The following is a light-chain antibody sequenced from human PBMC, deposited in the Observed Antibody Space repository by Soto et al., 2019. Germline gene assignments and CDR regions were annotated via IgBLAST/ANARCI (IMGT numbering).Light chain of an antibody. V-gene: IGKV3-11*01. J-gene: IGKJ2*03. CDR2: DAY. CDR3: QQRNNWQS. Sequence: EIVLTQSPATLSLSPGEGATLSCRASQSVNSYLAWYQQKPGQAPRLLIYDAYKRATGIPARFSGSGSGTDFTLTISSLEPEDFAVYYCQQRNNWQSFGQGTILE. CDR1: QSVNSY.